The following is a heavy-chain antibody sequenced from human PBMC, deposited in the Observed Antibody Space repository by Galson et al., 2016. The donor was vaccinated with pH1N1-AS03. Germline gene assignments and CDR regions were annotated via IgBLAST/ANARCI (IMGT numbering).Heavy chain of an antibody. CDR2: VIHGGSI. Sequence: SLTCAVYGGSVSGYGWSWIRQSPGKGLEWIGEVIHGGSIIYNPSLTSRVTISGDTSRNQFSLQLNSVTAADTAVYYCARGRIVVGVVGPGRVRDYFDPWGQGTLVTVSS. CDR3: ARGRIVVGVVGPGRVRDYFDP. J-gene: IGHJ5*02. CDR1: GGSVSGYG. D-gene: IGHD3-22*01. V-gene: IGHV4-34*01.